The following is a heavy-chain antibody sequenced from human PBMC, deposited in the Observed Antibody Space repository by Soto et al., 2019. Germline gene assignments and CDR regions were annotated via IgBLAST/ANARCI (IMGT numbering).Heavy chain of an antibody. CDR3: ARHSNGDTIFGVVITYGMDV. CDR1: GGSISSSIYY. J-gene: IGHJ6*02. V-gene: IGHV4-39*01. CDR2: IYYSGST. D-gene: IGHD3-3*01. Sequence: PSETLSLSCTVSGGSISSSIYYWVWIRQPPGKVLEWIGSIYYSGSTYYNPSLKSRVTISVDTSKNQFSLKLSSVTAADTAVYYCARHSNGDTIFGVVITYGMDVWGQGTTVTVSS.